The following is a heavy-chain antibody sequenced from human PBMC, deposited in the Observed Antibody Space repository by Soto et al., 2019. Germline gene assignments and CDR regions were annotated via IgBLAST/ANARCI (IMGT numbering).Heavy chain of an antibody. D-gene: IGHD6-19*01. CDR3: ARAIIYPGIAVAGIWFDP. J-gene: IGHJ5*02. Sequence: GGSLRLSCAASGFTFSDYYMSWIRQAPGKGLEWVSYISSSGSTIYYADSVKGRFTISRDNAKNSLYLQMNSLRAEDTAVYYCARAIIYPGIAVAGIWFDPWGQGTLVTVSS. V-gene: IGHV3-11*01. CDR1: GFTFSDYY. CDR2: ISSSGSTI.